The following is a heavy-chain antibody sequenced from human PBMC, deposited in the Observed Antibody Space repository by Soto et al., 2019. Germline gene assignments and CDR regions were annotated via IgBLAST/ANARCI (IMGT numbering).Heavy chain of an antibody. D-gene: IGHD4-17*01. J-gene: IGHJ4*02. CDR3: VSQRTTVPTQAYFDY. CDR1: GGSVTNSSYY. V-gene: IGHV4-39*01. CDR2: VYYRGRS. Sequence: SETLSLTCTVSGGSVTNSSYYWGWIRQSPGKGLEWIGSVYYRGRSYSKSSVKSRVTISVDTSKNRFSLSLNSVTASDTAVYFCVSQRTTVPTQAYFDYGGPGALVTVSS.